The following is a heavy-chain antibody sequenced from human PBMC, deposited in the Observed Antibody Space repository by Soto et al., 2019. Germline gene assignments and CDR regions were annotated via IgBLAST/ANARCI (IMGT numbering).Heavy chain of an antibody. D-gene: IGHD4-17*01. J-gene: IGHJ4*02. CDR3: VSQRTTVPTQAYFDY. CDR1: GGSVTNSSYY. V-gene: IGHV4-39*01. CDR2: VYYRGRS. Sequence: SETLSLTCTVSGGSVTNSSYYWGWIRQSPGKGLEWIGSVYYRGRSYSKSSVKSRVTISVDTSKNRFSLSLNSVTASDTAVYFCVSQRTTVPTQAYFDYGGPGALVTVSS.